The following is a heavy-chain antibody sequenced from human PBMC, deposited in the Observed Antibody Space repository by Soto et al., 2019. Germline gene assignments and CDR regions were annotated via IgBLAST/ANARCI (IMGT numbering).Heavy chain of an antibody. J-gene: IGHJ1*01. D-gene: IGHD3-22*01. CDR3: AKSAPMDAGDKYYYEF. Sequence: SVNVSCKASGGTFSTFGISWVRQAPGEGLEWMGGIIPFFGTARYSQKFEDRITITADESTNTVYMDLRSLTSEDTAIYYCAKSAPMDAGDKYYYEFWGQGDMVIVSS. CDR2: IIPFFGTA. V-gene: IGHV1-69*13. CDR1: GGTFSTFG.